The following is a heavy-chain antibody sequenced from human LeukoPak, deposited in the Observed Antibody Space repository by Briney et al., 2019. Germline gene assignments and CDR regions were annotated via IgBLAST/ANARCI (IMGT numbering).Heavy chain of an antibody. Sequence: PGGSLRLSCAASGFTFSSYAMSWVRQAPGKGLEWVSAISGSGGSTYYADSVKGRFTISRDNSKNTLYLQMNSLRAEDTAVYYCAKDPGGSGWDHDAFDIWGQGTMVTVSS. CDR1: GFTFSSYA. CDR3: AKDPGGSGWDHDAFDI. D-gene: IGHD6-19*01. J-gene: IGHJ3*02. CDR2: ISGSGGST. V-gene: IGHV3-23*01.